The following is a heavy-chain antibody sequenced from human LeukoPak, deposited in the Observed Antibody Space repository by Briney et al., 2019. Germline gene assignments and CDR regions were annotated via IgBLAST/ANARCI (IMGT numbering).Heavy chain of an antibody. CDR3: ARVIAAAGIGMDV. CDR2: ISSSGSTI. J-gene: IGHJ6*02. Sequence: GGSLRLSCAASGFTFSSYEMNWVRQAPGKGLEWVSYISSSGSTIYYADSVKGRFTISRDNAKNSLYLQMNSLRAEDTAVYYCARVIAAAGIGMDVWGQGTTVTVSS. CDR1: GFTFSSYE. D-gene: IGHD6-13*01. V-gene: IGHV3-48*03.